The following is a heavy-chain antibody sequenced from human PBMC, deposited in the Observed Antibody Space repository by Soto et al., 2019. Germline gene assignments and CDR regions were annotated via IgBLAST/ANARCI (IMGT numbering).Heavy chain of an antibody. CDR2: IIPIFGTA. CDR3: ARGRKSFGVVTPGNNWFDP. V-gene: IGHV1-69*13. D-gene: IGHD3-3*01. CDR1: GGTFSSYA. Sequence: ASVKVSCKASGGTFSSYAISWVRQAPGQGLEWMGGIIPIFGTANYAQKFQGRVTITADESTSTAYMELSSLRSEDTAVYYCARGRKSFGVVTPGNNWFDPWGQGTLVTVSS. J-gene: IGHJ5*02.